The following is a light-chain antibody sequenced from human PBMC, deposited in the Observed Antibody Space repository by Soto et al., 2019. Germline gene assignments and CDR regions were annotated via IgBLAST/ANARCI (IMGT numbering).Light chain of an antibody. V-gene: IGKV3-11*01. CDR2: DAS. Sequence: EIVLTQSPATLSLSPGERATLSCRASQSVSGYLVWYQQKPGQVPRLLIYDASNRATGIPARFGGSGSGTDFTLTISSLEPEDSAVYYCQQRSDWPSTFGGGTKVEIK. CDR3: QQRSDWPST. J-gene: IGKJ4*01. CDR1: QSVSGY.